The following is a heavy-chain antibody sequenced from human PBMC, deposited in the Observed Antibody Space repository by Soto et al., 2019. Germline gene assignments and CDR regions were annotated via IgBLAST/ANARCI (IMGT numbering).Heavy chain of an antibody. V-gene: IGHV4-34*01. CDR3: ARSYCSGGSCSYYFDY. CDR1: GGCFSVYY. Sequence: SGSLSLTCAVCGGCFSVYYWSWIRQPTGKGLEWIGEINHSGSTNYNPSLKSRVTISVDTSKNQFSLKLSSVTAADTAVYYCARSYCSGGSCSYYFDYWGQGTLLTVSS. D-gene: IGHD2-15*01. CDR2: INHSGST. J-gene: IGHJ4*02.